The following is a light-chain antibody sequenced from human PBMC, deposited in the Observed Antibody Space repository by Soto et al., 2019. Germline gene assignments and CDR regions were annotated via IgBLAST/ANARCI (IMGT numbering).Light chain of an antibody. CDR2: EVS. Sequence: QSALTQPPSASGSPGQSVTISCTATSYVSWYQQHPGKAPRLIIYEVSKRPSGVPDRFSGSTSGNTASLTVSGLQDEDEADYYCASYAGNIWVFGAGTKLTVL. J-gene: IGLJ3*02. V-gene: IGLV2-8*01. CDR1: SY. CDR3: ASYAGNIWV.